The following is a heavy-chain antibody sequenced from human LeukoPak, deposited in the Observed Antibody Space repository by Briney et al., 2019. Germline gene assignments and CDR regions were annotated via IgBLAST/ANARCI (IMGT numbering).Heavy chain of an antibody. D-gene: IGHD6-13*01. J-gene: IGHJ4*02. CDR3: AGYSSSYFGYY. Sequence: GGSLRLSCAASGFTFSSYAMSWVRQAPGKGLEWVSGISGSGSSTYYADSAKGRFTISRDNSKNTLYLQMNSLRAEDTAVYYCAGYSSSYFGYYWGQGTLVTVSS. V-gene: IGHV3-23*01. CDR1: GFTFSSYA. CDR2: ISGSGSST.